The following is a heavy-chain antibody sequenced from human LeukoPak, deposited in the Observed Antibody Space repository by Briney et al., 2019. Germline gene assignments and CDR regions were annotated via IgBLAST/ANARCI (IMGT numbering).Heavy chain of an antibody. J-gene: IGHJ5*02. CDR3: ARGRLVYDFWSGYYWFDP. V-gene: IGHV1-2*02. CDR2: INPNSGGT. D-gene: IGHD3-3*01. Sequence: ASVKVSCKASGYTFTGYYMHWVRQAPGQGLEWMGWINPNSGGTNYAQKFQGRVTMTRDTSIGTAYMELSRLRSDDTAVYYCARGRLVYDFWSGYYWFDPWGQGTLVTVSS. CDR1: GYTFTGYY.